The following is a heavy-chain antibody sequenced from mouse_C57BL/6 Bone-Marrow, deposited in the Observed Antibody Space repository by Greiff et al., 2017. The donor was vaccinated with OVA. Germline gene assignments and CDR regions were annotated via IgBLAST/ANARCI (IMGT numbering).Heavy chain of an antibody. CDR3: ARSRTTEYFDV. D-gene: IGHD1-1*01. CDR2: IYPGSGNT. Sequence: QVQLQQPGAELVKPGASVKLSCKASGYTFTSYWMHWVKQRPGQGLEWIGWIYPGSGNTKYNEKFKGKATLTADTSSSTAYMQLSSLTSEDSAVYYCARSRTTEYFDVWGTGTTVTVSS. CDR1: GYTFTSYW. J-gene: IGHJ1*03. V-gene: IGHV1-66*01.